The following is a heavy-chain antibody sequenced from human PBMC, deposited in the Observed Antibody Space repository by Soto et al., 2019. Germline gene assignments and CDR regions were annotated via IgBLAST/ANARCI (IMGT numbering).Heavy chain of an antibody. D-gene: IGHD4-17*01. CDR1: GFTFSSYA. Sequence: GGSLRLSCAASGFTFSSYAMSWVRQAPGKGLEWVSGISGSGGSTYYADSVKGRFTISRDNSKNTLYLQMNSLRAEDTAVYYCAKGTLTVTTLYYFDYWGQGTLVTVSS. CDR3: AKGTLTVTTLYYFDY. V-gene: IGHV3-23*01. CDR2: ISGSGGST. J-gene: IGHJ4*02.